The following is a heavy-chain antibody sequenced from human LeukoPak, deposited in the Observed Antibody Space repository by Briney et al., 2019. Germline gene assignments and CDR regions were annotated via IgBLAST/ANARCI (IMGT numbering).Heavy chain of an antibody. Sequence: PSETLSLTCAVYGGSFSSYYWSWIRQPPGKGLEWIGYIYYSGSTNYNPSLKSRVTISVDTSKNQFSLKLSSVTAADTAVYYCARAGGRYCSGGSCFLGPYYYYYGMDVWGQGTTVTVSS. J-gene: IGHJ6*02. CDR3: ARAGGRYCSGGSCFLGPYYYYYGMDV. CDR1: GGSFSSYY. CDR2: IYYSGST. V-gene: IGHV4-59*01. D-gene: IGHD2-15*01.